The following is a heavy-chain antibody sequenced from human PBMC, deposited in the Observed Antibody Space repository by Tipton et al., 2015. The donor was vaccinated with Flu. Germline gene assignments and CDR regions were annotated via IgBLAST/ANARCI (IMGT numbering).Heavy chain of an antibody. CDR2: IWPDGTHR. J-gene: IGHJ4*02. D-gene: IGHD3-22*01. V-gene: IGHV3-33*01. CDR1: GFTISSYG. Sequence: SLRLSCAASGFTISSYGMHWVRQAPGKGLEWVAVIWPDGTHRYYADSVKGRFTISRDSSKNTLYLQMNSLRSEDTAVYSCARGEYYYDSSGYPEYWGQGTLVTVSS. CDR3: ARGEYYYDSSGYPEY.